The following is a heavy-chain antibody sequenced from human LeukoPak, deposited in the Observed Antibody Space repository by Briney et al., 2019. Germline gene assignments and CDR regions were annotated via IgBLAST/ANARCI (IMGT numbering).Heavy chain of an antibody. D-gene: IGHD6-19*01. Sequence: PGGSLRLSCAASGFAFNSQTMSWVRQAPGKGLEWVASIKEDEVEIHYVDSVKGRFTISRDNAKDSLYLQMNSLRVEDTAVYYCARARIAVPGLFDYWGQGTLVTVSS. V-gene: IGHV3-7*04. CDR1: GFAFNSQT. J-gene: IGHJ4*02. CDR3: ARARIAVPGLFDY. CDR2: IKEDEVEI.